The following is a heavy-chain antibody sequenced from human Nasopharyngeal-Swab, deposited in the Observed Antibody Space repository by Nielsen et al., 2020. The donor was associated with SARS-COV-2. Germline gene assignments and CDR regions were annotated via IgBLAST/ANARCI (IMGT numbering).Heavy chain of an antibody. Sequence: GESLKISCAASGFTFSSYGMHWVRQAPGKGLEWVAVISYDGSNKYYADSVKGRFTISRDNSKNTLYLQMNSLRAEDTAVYYCARPSGSYPFDYWGQGTLATVSS. D-gene: IGHD1-26*01. CDR3: ARPSGSYPFDY. V-gene: IGHV3-30*03. CDR2: ISYDGSNK. CDR1: GFTFSSYG. J-gene: IGHJ4*02.